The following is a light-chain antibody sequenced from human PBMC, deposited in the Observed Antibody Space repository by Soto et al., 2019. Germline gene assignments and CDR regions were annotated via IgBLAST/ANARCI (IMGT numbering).Light chain of an antibody. V-gene: IGLV2-11*01. CDR2: DVS. CDR3: CSQVGRNTEV. CDR1: SSDVGGYNY. Sequence: QSALTQPRSASGSPGQSITISCTGTSSDVGGYNYVSWYQQHPAKAPKLIIFDVSKRPSGVPNRFSGSKSGNTASLTISGRRAEDEAEDYCCSQVGRNTEVFGTGTKLTVL. J-gene: IGLJ1*01.